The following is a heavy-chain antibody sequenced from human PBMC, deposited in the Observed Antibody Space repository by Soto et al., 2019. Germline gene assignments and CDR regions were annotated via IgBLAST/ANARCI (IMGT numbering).Heavy chain of an antibody. D-gene: IGHD2-8*01. CDR3: ARHPGYAVPTVYATHYFNY. CDR2: IYYTGST. CDR1: GDSISSNNYY. Sequence: QLQLQESGPGLVKPSETLSLTCTVSGDSISSNNYYCAWIRQPPGKGLEWIGSIYYTGSTYYNPSRKSRVGMSVDTSETRFSLRLSSVTAADTAVYYCARHPGYAVPTVYATHYFNYWGQGILVTVST. J-gene: IGHJ4*02. V-gene: IGHV4-39*01.